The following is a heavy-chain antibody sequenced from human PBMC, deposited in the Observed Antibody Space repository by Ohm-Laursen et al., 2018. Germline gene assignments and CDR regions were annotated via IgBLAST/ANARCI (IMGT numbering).Heavy chain of an antibody. D-gene: IGHD6-13*01. J-gene: IGHJ6*02. CDR3: ARGGYSTSWDYYYGMDV. Sequence: TLSLTCTVSGGSISSYYWSWIRQPPGKGLEWIGYISYSGSTNYNPSLKSRVTISVDTSKNQFSLKLSSVTAADTAVYYCARGGYSTSWDYYYGMDVWGQGTTVTVSS. CDR2: ISYSGST. V-gene: IGHV4-59*01. CDR1: GGSISSYY.